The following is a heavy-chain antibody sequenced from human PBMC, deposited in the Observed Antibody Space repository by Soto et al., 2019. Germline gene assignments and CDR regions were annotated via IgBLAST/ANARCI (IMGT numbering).Heavy chain of an antibody. D-gene: IGHD6-13*01. V-gene: IGHV3-23*01. Sequence: EVQLLDSGGGLVQPGGSLRLSCAASGFTFSNYAMTWVRQGPGKGLEWVSGISGSGGRSYYADSVKGRFTISRDNSKSTLYLTMKSLRAEDTDVYYCAKACVVWSIEQQYYFDYWGQGTLVTVSS. J-gene: IGHJ4*02. CDR2: ISGSGGRS. CDR3: AKACVVWSIEQQYYFDY. CDR1: GFTFSNYA.